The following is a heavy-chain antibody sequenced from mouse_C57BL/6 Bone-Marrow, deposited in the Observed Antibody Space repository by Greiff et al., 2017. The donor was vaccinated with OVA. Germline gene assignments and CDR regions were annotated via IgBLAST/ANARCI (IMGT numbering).Heavy chain of an antibody. D-gene: IGHD2-4*01. Sequence: VQLQQSGPELVKPGASVKISCKASGYTFTDYYMNWVKQSHGKSLEWIGDINPNNGGTSYNQKFKGKATLTVDKSSSTAYMELRSLTSEDSAVYYCAQGYDYDYAMDYWGQGTSVTVSS. J-gene: IGHJ4*01. CDR2: INPNNGGT. V-gene: IGHV1-26*01. CDR3: AQGYDYDYAMDY. CDR1: GYTFTDYY.